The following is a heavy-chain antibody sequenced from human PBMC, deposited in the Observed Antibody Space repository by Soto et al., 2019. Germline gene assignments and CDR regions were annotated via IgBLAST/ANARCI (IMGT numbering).Heavy chain of an antibody. CDR2: INPSGGST. J-gene: IGHJ4*02. CDR3: ARDLGTSSIAARTFDY. Sequence: GASVKVSCKASGYTFTSYYMHWVRQAPGQGLEWMGIINPSGGSTSYAQKFQGRVTMTRDTSTSTVYMELSSLRSEDTAVYYCARDLGTSSIAARTFDYCGQGTLVTVSS. D-gene: IGHD6-6*01. V-gene: IGHV1-46*03. CDR1: GYTFTSYY.